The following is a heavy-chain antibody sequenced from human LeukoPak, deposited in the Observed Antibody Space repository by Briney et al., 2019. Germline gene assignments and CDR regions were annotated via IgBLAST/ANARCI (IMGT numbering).Heavy chain of an antibody. Sequence: PGGSLRLSCAASGFTFSTYAMSWVRQAPGKGLEWVSAISGSGGSTYYADSVKGRFTISRDNSKNTLYLQMNSLRAEDTAVYYCAKLPDIVVVPAACSFDYWGQGTLVTVSS. J-gene: IGHJ4*02. D-gene: IGHD2-2*01. CDR3: AKLPDIVVVPAACSFDY. CDR1: GFTFSTYA. V-gene: IGHV3-23*01. CDR2: ISGSGGST.